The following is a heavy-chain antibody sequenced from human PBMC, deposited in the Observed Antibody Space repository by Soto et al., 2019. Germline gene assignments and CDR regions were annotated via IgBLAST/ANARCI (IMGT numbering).Heavy chain of an antibody. CDR3: ASKAGAAGTGWFDL. V-gene: IGHV4-39*01. J-gene: IGHJ5*02. Sequence: PSETLSLTCTVSGGSISSSSYYWGWIRQPPGKGLEWIGSIYYSGSTYYNPSLKSRVTISVDTSKNQFSLKQSSVTAADTAVYYCASKAGAAGTGWFDLWGQGTLVTVSS. D-gene: IGHD6-13*01. CDR2: IYYSGST. CDR1: GGSISSSSYY.